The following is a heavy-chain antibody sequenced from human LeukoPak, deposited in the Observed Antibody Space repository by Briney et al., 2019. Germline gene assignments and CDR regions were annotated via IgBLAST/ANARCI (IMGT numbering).Heavy chain of an antibody. J-gene: IGHJ3*02. D-gene: IGHD6-13*01. Sequence: SETLSLTCTVSGGSISSGSYYWGWIRQPPGKGLEWIGSIYYSGSTYYNPSLKSRVTISVDTSKNQFSLKLSSVTAADTAVYYCAREVAAGTTSAFDIWGQGTMVTVSS. CDR1: GGSISSGSYY. CDR2: IYYSGST. V-gene: IGHV4-39*07. CDR3: AREVAAGTTSAFDI.